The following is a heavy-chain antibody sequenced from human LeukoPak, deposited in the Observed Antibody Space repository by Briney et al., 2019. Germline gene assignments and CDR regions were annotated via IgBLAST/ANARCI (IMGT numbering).Heavy chain of an antibody. CDR3: TRWSPRTFYYDSSGYYYAFDY. J-gene: IGHJ4*02. V-gene: IGHV3-73*01. CDR1: GFTFSGSA. CDR2: IRSKANSYAT. Sequence: GGSLRLSCAASGFTFSGSAMHWVRQASGKGLEWVGRIRSKANSYATAYAASVKGRFTISRDDSKNTAYLQMNSLKTEDTAVYYCTRWSPRTFYYDSSGYYYAFDYWGQGTLVTVSS. D-gene: IGHD3-22*01.